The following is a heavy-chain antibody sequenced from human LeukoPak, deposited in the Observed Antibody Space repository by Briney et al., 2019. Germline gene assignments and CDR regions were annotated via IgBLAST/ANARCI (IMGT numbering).Heavy chain of an antibody. CDR3: ARAAYGSGSPFLY. Sequence: PGGSLRLSCAASGFTFSVSWMHWVRQAPGKGLVWVSVIQSDGSVTTYADSVKGRFTISRDNSKNTLYLQMNSLRAEDTAVYYCARAAYGSGSPFLYWGQGTLVTVSS. CDR1: GFTFSVSW. J-gene: IGHJ4*02. V-gene: IGHV3-74*03. CDR2: IQSDGSVT. D-gene: IGHD3-10*01.